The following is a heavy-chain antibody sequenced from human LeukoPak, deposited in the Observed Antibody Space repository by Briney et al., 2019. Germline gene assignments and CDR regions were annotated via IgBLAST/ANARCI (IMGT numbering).Heavy chain of an antibody. CDR2: IYPGGSS. J-gene: IGHJ4*02. CDR3: AKHALAVYFTY. D-gene: IGHD3-9*01. Sequence: SETLSLTCTVSGASVTGNYWSWIRHPIGRGPEWIGYIYPGGSSQFNPSLKGRVIISEDASKNQLSLKLSSVTAADTAVYFCAKHALAVYFTYWGQGALVTVSS. CDR1: GASVTGNY. V-gene: IGHV4-4*09.